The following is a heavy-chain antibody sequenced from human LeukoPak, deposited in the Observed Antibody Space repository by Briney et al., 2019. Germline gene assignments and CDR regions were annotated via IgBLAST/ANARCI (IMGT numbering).Heavy chain of an antibody. V-gene: IGHV1-2*02. CDR3: ARAIPGGYSSGWYNY. J-gene: IGHJ4*02. CDR1: GYTFTSYY. D-gene: IGHD6-19*01. Sequence: ASVKVSCKASGYTFTSYYMHWVRQAPGQGLEWMGWINPNSGGTNYAQKFQGRVTMTRDTSISTAYMELSRLRSDDTAVYYCARAIPGGYSSGWYNYWGQGTLVTVSS. CDR2: INPNSGGT.